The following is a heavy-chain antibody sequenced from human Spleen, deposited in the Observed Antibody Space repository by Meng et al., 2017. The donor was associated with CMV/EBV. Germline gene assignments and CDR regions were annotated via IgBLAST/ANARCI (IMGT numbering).Heavy chain of an antibody. CDR1: GGSVSSSSYY. Sequence: SETLSLTCTVSGGSVSSSSYYWNWIRQPPGKGLEWIGYIYYSGSTNYNPSLKSRVTISVDTSKNQFSLKLSSVTAADTAVYYCARDPLWGSPGGYHLRGLGMDVWGQGTTVTVSS. V-gene: IGHV4-61*01. CDR3: ARDPLWGSPGGYHLRGLGMDV. D-gene: IGHD3-16*01. CDR2: IYYSGST. J-gene: IGHJ6*02.